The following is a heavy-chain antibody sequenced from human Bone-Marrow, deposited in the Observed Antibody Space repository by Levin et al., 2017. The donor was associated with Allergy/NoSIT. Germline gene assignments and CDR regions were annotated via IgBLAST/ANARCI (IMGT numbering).Heavy chain of an antibody. J-gene: IGHJ5*02. CDR3: ARGDYGDSDWLDL. Sequence: ASVKVSCRASGYNFINNHVHWVRQAPGQGLEWMGRINPNTGVTMYAQIFQGRVTMTSDPSSGTAYMQLTGLTSDDTAMYYCARGDYGDSDWLDLWGQGSLVTVSS. CDR2: INPNTGVT. D-gene: IGHD4-17*01. CDR1: GYNFINNH. V-gene: IGHV1-2*06.